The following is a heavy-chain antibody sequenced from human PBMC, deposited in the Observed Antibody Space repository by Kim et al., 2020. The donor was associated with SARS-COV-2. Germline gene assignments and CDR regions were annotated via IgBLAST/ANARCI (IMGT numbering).Heavy chain of an antibody. Sequence: GGSLRLSCAASGFTFSSYAMSWVRQAPGKGLEWVSDISGSGGSTYYADSVKGRFTISKDNSKNTLYLQMNSLRAEDTAVYYCAKGGNSYGFGGGHIDYWGQGTLVTVSP. CDR1: GFTFSSYA. J-gene: IGHJ4*02. V-gene: IGHV3-23*01. CDR2: ISGSGGST. CDR3: AKGGNSYGFGGGHIDY. D-gene: IGHD5-18*01.